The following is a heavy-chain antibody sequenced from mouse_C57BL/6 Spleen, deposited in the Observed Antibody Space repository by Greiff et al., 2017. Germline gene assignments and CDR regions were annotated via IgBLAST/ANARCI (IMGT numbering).Heavy chain of an antibody. Sequence: QVQLKESGPGLVAPSQSLSITCTVSGFSLPSYAIRWVRPPPGKGLEWLGVLWTGGGTNYNSALKSRLSISKDNSKSQVFLKMNSLQTDDTARYYCATHYGPLAYWGQGTLVTVSA. D-gene: IGHD1-1*02. CDR1: GFSLPSYA. V-gene: IGHV2-9-1*01. CDR3: ATHYGPLAY. CDR2: LWTGGGT. J-gene: IGHJ3*01.